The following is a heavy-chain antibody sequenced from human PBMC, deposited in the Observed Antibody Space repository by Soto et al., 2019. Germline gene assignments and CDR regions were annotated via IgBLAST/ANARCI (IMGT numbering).Heavy chain of an antibody. CDR1: GYRFSSSW. D-gene: IGHD1-1*01. Sequence: PGESLKISCQGTGYRFSSSWIGWVLQKPGKGLEWLGNVYPSVSDVRYSPAFEGQVTISADNSINTAYLQLLNLKASGTAIYYYTKGATSPIDAWGQGTRVTVSS. CDR3: TKGATSPIDA. CDR2: VYPSVSDV. J-gene: IGHJ5*02. V-gene: IGHV5-51*01.